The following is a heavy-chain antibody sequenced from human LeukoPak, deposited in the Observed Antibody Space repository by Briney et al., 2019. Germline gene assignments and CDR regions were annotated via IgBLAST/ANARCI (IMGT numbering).Heavy chain of an antibody. Sequence: PSETLSLTCAVYGGSFSGYYWSWIRQPPGKGLEWIGEINHSGSTNYNPSLKSRVTISVDTTKNQFSLKLSAVAASAPAVSYWADAFRFCRSPSGYYYSSYRHVGAKGTRVPVPS. CDR1: GGSFSGYY. J-gene: IGHJ6*03. CDR3: ADAFRFCRSPSGYYYSSYRHV. CDR2: INHSGST. D-gene: IGHD2-2*01. V-gene: IGHV4-34*01.